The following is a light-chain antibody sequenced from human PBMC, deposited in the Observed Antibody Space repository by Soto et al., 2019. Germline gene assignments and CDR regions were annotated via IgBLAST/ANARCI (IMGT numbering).Light chain of an antibody. J-gene: IGKJ2*01. Sequence: EIVLTQSPGTLSLSPGERATLSCRTSQTVNSDYIAWYQQKRGQAPRLLIYGTSNRATGCPVRFSGSGSGTDFTLAISRVEPEDFAVYYCQQYGNSPRTFGQGTKLEIK. CDR3: QQYGNSPRT. V-gene: IGKV3-20*01. CDR2: GTS. CDR1: QTVNSDY.